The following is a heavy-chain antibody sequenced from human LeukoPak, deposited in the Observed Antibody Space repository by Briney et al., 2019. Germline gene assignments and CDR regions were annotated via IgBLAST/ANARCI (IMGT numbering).Heavy chain of an antibody. CDR2: INSNGGST. CDR3: LGPILNDWFDP. V-gene: IGHV3-64D*06. CDR1: GFTFSSYA. Sequence: GGSLRISCSASGFTFSSYAMHWVRQAPGKGLEYVSGINSNGGSTYYADSVKGRFSISRDNSKNTLYLQMSSLRAEDTAVYYCLGPILNDWFDPWGQGTLVTVSS. J-gene: IGHJ5*02. D-gene: IGHD2-8*01.